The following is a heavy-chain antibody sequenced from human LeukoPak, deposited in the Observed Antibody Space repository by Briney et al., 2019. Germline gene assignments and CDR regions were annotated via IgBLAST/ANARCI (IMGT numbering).Heavy chain of an antibody. J-gene: IGHJ6*02. CDR1: GGSFSGYY. CDR3: AGGHVGSYVYYYYYGMDV. CDR2: INHTGST. V-gene: IGHV4-34*01. D-gene: IGHD5-18*01. Sequence: SETLSLTCAVYGGSFSGYYWSWIRQPPGKGLQWIGEINHTGSTNYNPSLKSRVTISVDTSKNQFSLKLSSVTAADTAVYYCAGGHVGSYVYYYYYGMDVWGQGTTVTVSS.